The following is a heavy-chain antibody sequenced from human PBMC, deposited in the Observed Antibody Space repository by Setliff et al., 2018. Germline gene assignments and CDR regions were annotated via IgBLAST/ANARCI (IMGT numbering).Heavy chain of an antibody. V-gene: IGHV3-23*01. CDR3: AKGQGFYDHSATAWWVCGHGDSALELLCIACVTTVRVHPSHPLKPLSSGLSHPVDI. CDR1: GFTFSTYA. Sequence: PGGSLRLSCAASGFTFSTYAVSWVRQAPGKGLEWVSSISGSGSSAYYADSVKGRFTISRDNSKNTLFLQMHSLEAEDTAVYYCAKGQGFYDHSATAWWVCGHGDSALELLCIACVTTVRVHPSHPLKPLSSGLSHPVDI. CDR2: ISGSGSSA. J-gene: IGHJ3*02. D-gene: IGHD1-7*01.